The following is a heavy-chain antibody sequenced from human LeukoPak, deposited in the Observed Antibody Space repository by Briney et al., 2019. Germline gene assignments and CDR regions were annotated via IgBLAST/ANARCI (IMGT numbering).Heavy chain of an antibody. CDR1: GFTFSSYW. CDR2: IKKDGSEK. D-gene: IGHD3-3*02. CDR3: ARATGHFWSGCFDY. J-gene: IGHJ4*02. Sequence: PGGSLRLSCAASGFTFSSYWMSWVRQAPGKGLEWVANIKKDGSEKYYVDPVKGRFTISRDNAKNSLFLQMNNLRAEDTALYYCARATGHFWSGCFDYWGQGTLVTVSS. V-gene: IGHV3-7*01.